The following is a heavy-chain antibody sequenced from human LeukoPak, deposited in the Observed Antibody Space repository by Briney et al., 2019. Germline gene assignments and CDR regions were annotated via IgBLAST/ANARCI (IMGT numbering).Heavy chain of an antibody. CDR1: GFTFSSYG. J-gene: IGHJ4*02. D-gene: IGHD3-10*01. V-gene: IGHV3-30*02. CDR2: IRYDGSNK. CDR3: AKADQLLWFGEFDDY. Sequence: PGGSLRLSCAASGFTFSSYGMHWVCQAPGKGLEWVAFIRYDGSNKYYADSVKGRFTISRDNSKNTLYLQMNSLRAEDTAVYYCAKADQLLWFGEFDDYWGQGTLVTVSS.